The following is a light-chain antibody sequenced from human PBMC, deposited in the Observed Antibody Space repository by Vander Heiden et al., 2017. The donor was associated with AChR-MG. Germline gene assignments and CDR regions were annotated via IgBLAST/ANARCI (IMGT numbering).Light chain of an antibody. J-gene: IGLJ2*01. V-gene: IGLV1-40*01. CDR2: RNT. Sequence: QSVLTQPPSVPGAPGQRVTIYCTGSGSNIGADYDVHWYQHLPGTAPKLLIYRNTYRPSGVPDRFSGSKSDASASLAITGLQAEDEADYYCQSYDRSLSGHVVFGGGTKLTVL. CDR3: QSYDRSLSGHVV. CDR1: GSNIGADYD.